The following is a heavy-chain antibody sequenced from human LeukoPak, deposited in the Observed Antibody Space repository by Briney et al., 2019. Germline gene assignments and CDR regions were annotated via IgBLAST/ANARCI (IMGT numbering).Heavy chain of an antibody. CDR3: ARGGHYGLDY. J-gene: IGHJ4*02. V-gene: IGHV4-30-4*01. D-gene: IGHD3-10*01. Sequence: PSQTLSLTCTVSSGSISSGDYYWRWIRQPPVKGREWIGYIYYSGSTYYNPSLKSRVTISVDTSKHQFSMKLSSVTAADTGVYYCARGGHYGLDYWGQGTLVTVSS. CDR1: SGSISSGDYY. CDR2: IYYSGST.